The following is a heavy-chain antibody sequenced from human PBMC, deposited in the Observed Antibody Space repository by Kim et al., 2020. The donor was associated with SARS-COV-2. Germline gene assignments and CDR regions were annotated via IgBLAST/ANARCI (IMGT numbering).Heavy chain of an antibody. J-gene: IGHJ4*02. CDR3: ARGQPLDY. D-gene: IGHD2-2*01. CDR2: IYYSGNS. Sequence: SETLSLTCSVSGGSIRSGGKFWTWIRQHPAKGLEWIGYIYYSGNSHYSPSLRSRVSISLQTSENQFSLELTSLTAADTAGYYCARGQPLDYWGQGILVTGSS. V-gene: IGHV4-31*03. CDR1: GGSIRSGGKF.